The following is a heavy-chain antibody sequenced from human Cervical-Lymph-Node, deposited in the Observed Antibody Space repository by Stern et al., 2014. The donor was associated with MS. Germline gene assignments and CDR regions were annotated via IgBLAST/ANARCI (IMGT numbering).Heavy chain of an antibody. CDR2: VSTTGNT. V-gene: IGHV4-4*07. D-gene: IGHD6-13*01. CDR1: RGSISTYY. CDR3: ARDGSWSPLDY. J-gene: IGHJ4*02. Sequence: QVQLVESGPRQVKTAETLSLTCSVSRGSISTYYWSWIRQAAGKGLEWIGRVSTTGNTGYNPSLKNRVTLSVDPSKNQFSLQLKSVTAAVTAMYFCARDGSWSPLDYWGQGILVTVSS.